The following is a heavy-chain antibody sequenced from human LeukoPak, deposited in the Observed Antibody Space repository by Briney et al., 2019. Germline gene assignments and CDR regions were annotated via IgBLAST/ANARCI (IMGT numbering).Heavy chain of an antibody. Sequence: RPGGSLRLSCAASVFNFDDLGMTWVRQVPGKGLEWVAGINWNSASTGYADSVRGRFTISRDNAKNSLYLQMNSLGAEDTALYYCARAVCPTIKFCDSSYFMDVWGKGTTVNVS. CDR1: VFNFDDLG. D-gene: IGHD6-6*01. V-gene: IGHV3-20*04. J-gene: IGHJ6*03. CDR3: ARAVCPTIKFCDSSYFMDV. CDR2: INWNSAST.